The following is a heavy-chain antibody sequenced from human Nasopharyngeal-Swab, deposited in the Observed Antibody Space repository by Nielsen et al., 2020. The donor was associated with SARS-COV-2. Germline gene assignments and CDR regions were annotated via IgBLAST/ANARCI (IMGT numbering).Heavy chain of an antibody. J-gene: IGHJ6*03. V-gene: IGHV6-1*01. D-gene: IGHD4-17*01. Sequence: SQTLSLTCAIPGDSVSSSSAAWNWIRQPPSRGLEWLGRTYYRSKWYNDYPVSVKSRITINPDTSKNQFSLHLNSVTPEDTAVYYCAGARGAYGDYNYYYYTDVWGKGTTVTVSS. CDR3: AGARGAYGDYNYYYYTDV. CDR1: GDSVSSSSAA. CDR2: TYYRSKWYN.